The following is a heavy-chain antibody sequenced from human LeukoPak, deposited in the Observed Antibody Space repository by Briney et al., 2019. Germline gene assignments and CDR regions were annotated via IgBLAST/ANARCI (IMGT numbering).Heavy chain of an antibody. J-gene: IGHJ3*02. Sequence: ASVKVSCKASGYTFTSYGISWVRQAPGRGLEWMGWISAYNGNTNYAQKLQGRVTMTTDTSTSTAYMELRSLRSDDTAVYYCARSYSSSSLGAFDIWGQGTMVTVSS. CDR1: GYTFTSYG. D-gene: IGHD6-6*01. V-gene: IGHV1-18*01. CDR2: ISAYNGNT. CDR3: ARSYSSSSLGAFDI.